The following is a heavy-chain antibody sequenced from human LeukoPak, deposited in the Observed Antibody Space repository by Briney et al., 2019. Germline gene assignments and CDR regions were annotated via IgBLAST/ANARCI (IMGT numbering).Heavy chain of an antibody. Sequence: ASVKVSCKASGYTFTSYGISWVRQAPGQGLEWMGWISAYNGNTNYAQKLQGRVTMTTDTSTSTAYMELRSLRSDDTAVYYCARDNHGQLSLGDFDYWGQGTLVTVSS. CDR1: GYTFTSYG. V-gene: IGHV1-18*01. CDR2: ISAYNGNT. J-gene: IGHJ4*02. D-gene: IGHD6-6*01. CDR3: ARDNHGQLSLGDFDY.